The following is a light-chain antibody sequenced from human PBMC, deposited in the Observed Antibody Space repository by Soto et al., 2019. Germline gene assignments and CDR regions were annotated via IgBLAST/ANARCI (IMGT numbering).Light chain of an antibody. J-gene: IGKJ1*01. CDR3: QQYNSYSPT. Sequence: DIQMTQSPSTLSASVGDSVTITCRASQSISTWLAWYQQEPGRAPKLLIHKASSLQSGVPSRFSGSGSGTDFTLTISSLHPDDFATYYCQQYNSYSPTFGQGTKVDI. CDR1: QSISTW. V-gene: IGKV1-5*03. CDR2: KAS.